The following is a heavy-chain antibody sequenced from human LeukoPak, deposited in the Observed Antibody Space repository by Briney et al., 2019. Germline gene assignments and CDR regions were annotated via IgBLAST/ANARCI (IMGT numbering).Heavy chain of an antibody. CDR2: INHSGST. D-gene: IGHD6-19*01. V-gene: IGHV4-34*01. CDR1: GDSFSGYY. CDR3: ARTSSSGLVGGYYFDY. Sequence: SETLSLTCAIYGDSFSGYYWSWIRQPPGKGLEWIGEINHSGSTNYNPSLKSRVTLSVDTSKNQFSLKLTSVTAADTALYYCARTSSSGLVGGYYFDYWGQGTLVTVSS. J-gene: IGHJ4*02.